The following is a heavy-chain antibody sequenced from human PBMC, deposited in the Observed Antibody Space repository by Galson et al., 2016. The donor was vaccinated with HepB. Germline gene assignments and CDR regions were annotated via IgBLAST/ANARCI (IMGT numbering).Heavy chain of an antibody. V-gene: IGHV3-33*01. CDR3: ARGGGRPTGDAFDV. Sequence: SLRLSCAASGFSFRNNVMHWVRQAPGKGLEWVAIVFYDGGKKYYADSVKGRFTISGDNFENAVYLEMNNLRAEDTGVYYCARGGGRPTGDAFDVWGLGTMVTVSS. D-gene: IGHD2-15*01. J-gene: IGHJ3*01. CDR1: GFSFRNNV. CDR2: VFYDGGKK.